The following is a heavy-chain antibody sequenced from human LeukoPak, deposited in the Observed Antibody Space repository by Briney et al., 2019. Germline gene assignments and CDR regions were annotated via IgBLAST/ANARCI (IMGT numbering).Heavy chain of an antibody. V-gene: IGHV3-30*04. J-gene: IGHJ4*02. CDR3: ARETQLWLRCHYFDY. CDR1: GFTFSSYA. Sequence: GGSLRLSCAASGFTFSSYAMHWVRQAPGKGLEWVAVISYDGSNKYYADSVKGRFTISRDNSKNTLYLQMNSLRAEDTAVYYCARETQLWLRCHYFDYWGQGTLVTVSS. CDR2: ISYDGSNK. D-gene: IGHD5-18*01.